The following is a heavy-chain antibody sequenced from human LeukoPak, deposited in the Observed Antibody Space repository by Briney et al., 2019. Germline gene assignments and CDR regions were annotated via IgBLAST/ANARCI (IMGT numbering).Heavy chain of an antibody. J-gene: IGHJ6*03. Sequence: SETLSLTCTVSGGSISSYYWSWIRQPPGKGLEWIGEINHSGSTNYNPSLKSRVTISVDTSKNQFSLKLSSVTAADTAVYYCARGRRIVVVVAATRTHRDYYMDVWGKGTTVTVSS. D-gene: IGHD2-15*01. CDR3: ARGRRIVVVVAATRTHRDYYMDV. CDR1: GGSISSYY. CDR2: INHSGST. V-gene: IGHV4-34*01.